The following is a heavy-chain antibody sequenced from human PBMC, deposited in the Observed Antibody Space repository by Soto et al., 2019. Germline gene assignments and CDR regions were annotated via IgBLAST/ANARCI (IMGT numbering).Heavy chain of an antibody. Sequence: EVQLLESGGGLVQPGGSLRLSCTASGFTFSSYTMSWVRQAPGQGLEWVSAISGSGGSTFYADSGNVRFAISRDNSKNTLFLHMKGLRADDTAVYYCANEGSFDSSGFYDYFHYWGQGTLVTVSS. D-gene: IGHD3-22*01. CDR1: GFTFSSYT. J-gene: IGHJ4*02. CDR3: ANEGSFDSSGFYDYFHY. CDR2: ISGSGGST. V-gene: IGHV3-23*01.